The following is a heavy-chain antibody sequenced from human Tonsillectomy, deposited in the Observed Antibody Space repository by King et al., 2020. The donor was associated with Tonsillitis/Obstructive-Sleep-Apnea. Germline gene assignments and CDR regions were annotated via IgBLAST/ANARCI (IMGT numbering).Heavy chain of an antibody. CDR1: GFTFSSYD. CDR3: ARGGYCSSTSCYVVGYFDY. J-gene: IGHJ4*02. V-gene: IGHV3-13*04. CDR2: IGNAVDT. Sequence: VQLVESGGGLVQPGGSLRLSCAASGFTFSSYDMHWVRQVTGKGLEWVSAIGNAVDTYYPGSVKGRFTISRENGKNSLYLQMNSLRAGDTAGYYGARGGYCSSTSCYVVGYFDYWGQGTLVTVSS. D-gene: IGHD2-2*01.